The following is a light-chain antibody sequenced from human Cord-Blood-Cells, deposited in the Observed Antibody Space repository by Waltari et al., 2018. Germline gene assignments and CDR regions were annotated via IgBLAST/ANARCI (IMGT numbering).Light chain of an antibody. J-gene: IGLJ3*02. Sequence: SYVLTQPPSVSVAPGRTARSTCGGNNIGSTSVHWYQQKPGQAPVLVIYYDSDRPSGIPERFSGSNSGNTATLTISRVEAGDEADYYCQVWDSSSDHRVFGGGTKLTVL. CDR1: NIGSTS. V-gene: IGLV3-21*04. CDR3: QVWDSSSDHRV. CDR2: YDS.